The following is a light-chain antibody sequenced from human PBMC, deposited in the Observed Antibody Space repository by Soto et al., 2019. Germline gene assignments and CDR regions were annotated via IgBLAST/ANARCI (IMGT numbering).Light chain of an antibody. CDR2: ANN. CDR3: AAWDDSLKGWV. Sequence: QSVLTQPPSASGPPGQRVTISCSGSSSNIGSEHGNWYPQAPGTAPKLLIYANNQRPSGVHDRFSVSKSGTSASLAIDGRQSEDEADYDCAAWDDSLKGWVFGGGTKRTVL. J-gene: IGLJ3*02. CDR1: SSNIGSEH. V-gene: IGLV1-44*01.